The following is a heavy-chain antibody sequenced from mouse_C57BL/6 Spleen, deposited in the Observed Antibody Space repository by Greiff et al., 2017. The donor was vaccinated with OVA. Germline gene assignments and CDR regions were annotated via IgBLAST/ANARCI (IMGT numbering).Heavy chain of an antibody. Sequence: EVQLVESGGGLVKPGGSLKLSCAASGFTFSSYTMFWVRQTPEKRLEWVATISDGGSYTYYPDNVQGRFTISRDNAQNNLYLQMSHLKSEDTAMYYCARELGGVAWFAYWGQGTLVTVSA. CDR1: GFTFSSYT. CDR2: ISDGGSYT. D-gene: IGHD4-1*01. J-gene: IGHJ3*01. CDR3: ARELGGVAWFAY. V-gene: IGHV5-4*01.